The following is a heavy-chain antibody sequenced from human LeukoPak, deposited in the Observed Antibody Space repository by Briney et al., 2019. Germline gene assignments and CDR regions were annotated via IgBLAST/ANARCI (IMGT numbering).Heavy chain of an antibody. CDR1: GGSFSGYY. D-gene: IGHD2-21*01. Sequence: SETLSLTCAVYGGSFSGYYWSWIRQPPGKGLEWIGEINHSGSTNYNPSLKSRVTMSVDTSKNQFSLKLSSVTAADTAVYYCARAVGVGGGYYYYYMDVWGKGTTVTISS. CDR2: INHSGST. CDR3: ARAVGVGGGYYYYYMDV. J-gene: IGHJ6*03. V-gene: IGHV4-34*01.